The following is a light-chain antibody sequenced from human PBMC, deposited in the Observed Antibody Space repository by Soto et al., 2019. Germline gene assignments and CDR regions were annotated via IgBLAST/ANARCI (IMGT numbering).Light chain of an antibody. CDR3: QQYGSSLWT. CDR2: GAS. J-gene: IGKJ1*01. CDR1: QSVSSSY. V-gene: IGKV3-20*01. Sequence: IVLTQSPATLSLSPVARATLSCRDSQSVSSSYLAWYQQKPGQAPRLLIYGASSRATGIPDRFSGSGSGTDFTLTISRLEPEDFAVYYCQQYGSSLWTFGQGTKVDI.